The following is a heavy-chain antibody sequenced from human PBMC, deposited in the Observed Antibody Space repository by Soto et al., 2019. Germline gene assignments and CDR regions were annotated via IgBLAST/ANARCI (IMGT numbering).Heavy chain of an antibody. D-gene: IGHD2-15*01. J-gene: IGHJ4*02. Sequence: PGGSLRLSCAASGFTFSGSAMHWVRQASGKGLEWVGRIRSKANSYATAYAASVKGRFTISRDDSKNTAYLQMNSLKTEDTAVYYCTRAPLRCSGGSCHSADSWGRGTLVTVSS. CDR1: GFTFSGSA. CDR2: IRSKANSYAT. V-gene: IGHV3-73*01. CDR3: TRAPLRCSGGSCHSADS.